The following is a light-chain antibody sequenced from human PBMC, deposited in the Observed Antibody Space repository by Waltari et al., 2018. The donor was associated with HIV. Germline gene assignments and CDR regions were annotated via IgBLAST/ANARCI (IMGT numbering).Light chain of an antibody. CDR1: QSISTS. J-gene: IGKJ3*01. Sequence: DIQMTQSPSSLSASVGDRVTITCRASQSISTSLNWYQQKPGKAPKVLINAASSLQSGVPTRFRGTGSGTHFTLTISNLQPEDFATYYCQQSYGRPPTFGPGTTVDVK. V-gene: IGKV1-39*01. CDR2: AAS. CDR3: QQSYGRPPT.